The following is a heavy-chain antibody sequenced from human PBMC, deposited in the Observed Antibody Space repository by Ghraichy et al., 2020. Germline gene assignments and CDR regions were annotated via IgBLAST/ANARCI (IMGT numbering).Heavy chain of an antibody. CDR1: GYTFTGYY. D-gene: IGHD2-15*01. V-gene: IGHV1-2*02. CDR3: APGRLFRLGILSGGY. Sequence: ASVKVSCKASGYTFTGYYMHWVRQAPGQGLEWMGWINPNSGGTNYAQKFQGRVTMTRDTSISTAYMELSRLRSDDTAVYYCAPGRLFRLGILSGGYWGQGTLVTVSS. J-gene: IGHJ4*02. CDR2: INPNSGGT.